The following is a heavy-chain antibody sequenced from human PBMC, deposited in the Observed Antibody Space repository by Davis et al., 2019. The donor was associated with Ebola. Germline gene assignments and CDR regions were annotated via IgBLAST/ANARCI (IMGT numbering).Heavy chain of an antibody. Sequence: GESLKISCAASGFTFSSYAMSWVRQAPGKGLEWVSAISGSGGSTYYADSVRGRFTISRDNSKNTLYLQMNSLRAEDTAVYYCASRDTAMAALDYWGQGTLVTVSS. CDR1: GFTFSSYA. CDR3: ASRDTAMAALDY. D-gene: IGHD5-18*01. CDR2: ISGSGGST. J-gene: IGHJ4*02. V-gene: IGHV3-23*01.